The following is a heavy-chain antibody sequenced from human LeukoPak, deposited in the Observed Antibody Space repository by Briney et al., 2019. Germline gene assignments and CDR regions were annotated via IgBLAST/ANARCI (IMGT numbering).Heavy chain of an antibody. CDR2: TYYRTKWYN. D-gene: IGHD6-13*01. CDR1: GDSVSSNSAA. V-gene: IGHV6-1*01. Sequence: SQTLSLTCAISGDSVSSNSAAWNWITQSPSRGLEWLRRTYYRTKWYNDYAVSVRRRITINADTSKNQFYLQLNSVTPEDTAVYYCARDLRIATPRYFDLWGRGTLVTVSS. J-gene: IGHJ2*01. CDR3: ARDLRIATPRYFDL.